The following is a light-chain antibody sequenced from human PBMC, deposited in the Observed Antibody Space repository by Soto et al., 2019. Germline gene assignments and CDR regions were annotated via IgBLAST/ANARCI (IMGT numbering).Light chain of an antibody. CDR1: QGISSS. V-gene: IGKV1-9*01. CDR3: LQLNSYPWT. J-gene: IGKJ1*01. Sequence: DIQLTQSPSFLSASVGDRVTITCRASQGISSSLAWYQQKPGKAPKLLIYAASTLQSGVPSRFSGSGSGTEFTLTVSSLQPDDVATYYCLQLNSYPWTFGQGTKVDIK. CDR2: AAS.